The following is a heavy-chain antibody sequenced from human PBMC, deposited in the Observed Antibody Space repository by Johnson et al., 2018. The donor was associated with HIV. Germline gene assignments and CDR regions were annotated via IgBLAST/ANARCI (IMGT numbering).Heavy chain of an antibody. CDR3: ARDAPIVAATRGDAFDI. J-gene: IGHJ3*02. V-gene: IGHV3-7*05. CDR2: IKQDGSEK. Sequence: VQLVESGGGLVQPGGSLRLSCAASGFTFSSYWMSWVRQAPGKGLEWVANIKQDGSEKYYVDSVKGRFTISRDNAKNSLYLQMNSLRAEDTAVYYCARDAPIVAATRGDAFDIWGQGTMVTVSS. CDR1: GFTFSSYW. D-gene: IGHD1-26*01.